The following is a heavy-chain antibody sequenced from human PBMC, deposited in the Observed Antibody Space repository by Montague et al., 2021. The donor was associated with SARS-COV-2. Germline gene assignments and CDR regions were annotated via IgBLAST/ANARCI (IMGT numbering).Heavy chain of an antibody. D-gene: IGHD2-15*01. V-gene: IGHV4-31*03. CDR1: RGSISSGGNY. CDR2: SYYSGST. J-gene: IGHJ5*02. CDR3: ARGRRYSRTWYGALDP. Sequence: TLSLTCTVSRGSISSGGNYWSWIRQHPVKGLEWIGYSYYSGSTYYNPALKSRVSISVDTTKNQFSLTLISVTAADTAVYDCARGRRYSRTWYGALDPWGQGTQVTVSS.